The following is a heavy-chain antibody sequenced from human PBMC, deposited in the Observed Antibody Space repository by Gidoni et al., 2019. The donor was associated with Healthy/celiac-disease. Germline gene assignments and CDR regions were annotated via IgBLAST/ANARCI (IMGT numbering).Heavy chain of an antibody. Sequence: QVQLVQSGAEVKKPGSSVKVSCQASGGTFSSYAISWVRQAPGQGLEWMGGIIPIFGTANYAQKFQGRVTITADESTSTAYMELSSLRSEDTAVYYCARVGVPITGTTDYYYYMDVWGKGTTVTVSS. J-gene: IGHJ6*03. V-gene: IGHV1-69*01. CDR3: ARVGVPITGTTDYYYYMDV. CDR2: IIPIFGTA. CDR1: GGTFSSYA. D-gene: IGHD1-7*01.